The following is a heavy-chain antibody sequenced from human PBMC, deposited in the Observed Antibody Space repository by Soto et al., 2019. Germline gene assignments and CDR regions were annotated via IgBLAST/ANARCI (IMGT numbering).Heavy chain of an antibody. V-gene: IGHV3-33*01. J-gene: IGHJ6*02. CDR2: IWYDGSNK. D-gene: IGHD2-15*01. CDR1: VFTFSNYG. CDR3: ASEYCSGGSCYYYGMDV. Sequence: QVQLVESGGGVVQPGRSLRLSCAASVFTFSNYGMHWVRQAPGKGLEWVAFIWYDGSNKYYADSVKGRFTISRDNSKNTLYLQMNSLRAEDTAVYYCASEYCSGGSCYYYGMDVWGQGTTVTVSS.